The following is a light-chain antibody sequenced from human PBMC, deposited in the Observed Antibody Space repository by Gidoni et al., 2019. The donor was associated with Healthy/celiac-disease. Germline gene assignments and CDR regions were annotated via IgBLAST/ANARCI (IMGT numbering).Light chain of an antibody. CDR3: QQYGSSPRT. V-gene: IGKV3-20*01. J-gene: IGKJ2*02. CDR1: QSVSSSY. Sequence: DIVLPQSPGTLSLSPGERATLSCRASQSVSSSYLAWYQQTPGQAPRLLIYGASSRATGIPDRFSGSGSGTDFTLTISRLEPEDFAVYYCQQYGSSPRTFGQGTKLEIK. CDR2: GAS.